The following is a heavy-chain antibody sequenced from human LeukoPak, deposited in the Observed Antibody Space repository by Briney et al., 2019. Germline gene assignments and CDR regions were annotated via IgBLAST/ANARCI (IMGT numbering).Heavy chain of an antibody. Sequence: SQTLSLTCAISGDSVSSNSAAWNWIRQSPSRGLEWLGRTYYRSKWYNDYAVSVKSRITINPDTSKNQFSLQLNSVTPEDTAVYYCAREFSSSSCASYYFDYWGQGTLVTVSS. CDR2: TYYRSKWYN. J-gene: IGHJ4*02. CDR3: AREFSSSSCASYYFDY. CDR1: GDSVSSNSAA. D-gene: IGHD6-6*01. V-gene: IGHV6-1*01.